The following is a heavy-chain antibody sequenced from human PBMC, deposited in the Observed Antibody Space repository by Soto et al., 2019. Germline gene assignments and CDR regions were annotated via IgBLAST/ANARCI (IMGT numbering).Heavy chain of an antibody. CDR3: ARDLSAGDL. CDR2: INPMGGST. D-gene: IGHD3-16*02. V-gene: IGHV1-46*01. J-gene: IGHJ5*02. CDR1: GYTFINYY. Sequence: ASVKVSCKASGYTFINYYIHWVRQAPGQGLEWMAIINPMGGSTNYAQEFQGRVTLTSDTSTSTVYMELSSLRFEDTALFYCARDLSAGDLWGQGTLVTVSS.